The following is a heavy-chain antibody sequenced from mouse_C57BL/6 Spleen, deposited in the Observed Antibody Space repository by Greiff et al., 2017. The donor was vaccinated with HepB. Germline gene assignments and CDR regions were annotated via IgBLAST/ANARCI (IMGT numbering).Heavy chain of an antibody. V-gene: IGHV1-15*01. CDR3: TSGYDVFAY. J-gene: IGHJ3*01. D-gene: IGHD2-2*01. CDR1: GYTFTDYE. Sequence: QVQLKESGAELVRPGASVTLSCKASGYTFTDYEMHWVKQTPVHGLEWIGAIDPETGGTAYNQKFKGKAILTADKSSSTAYMELRSLTSEDSAVYYCTSGYDVFAYWGQGTLVTVSA. CDR2: IDPETGGT.